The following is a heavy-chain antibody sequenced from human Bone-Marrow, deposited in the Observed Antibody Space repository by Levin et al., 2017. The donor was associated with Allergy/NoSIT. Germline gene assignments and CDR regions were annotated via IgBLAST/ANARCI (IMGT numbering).Heavy chain of an antibody. D-gene: IGHD6-19*01. Sequence: PGGSLRLSCAASGFAFDESGMSWVRQAPGKGLEWVSGISWNGVSTGYAEAVRGRFTISRDNAKKSLYLQLNSLRLEDTSLSRCARDLSKQWHEEENWVDPWGQGTLVIVSS. CDR3: ARDLSKQWHEEENWVDP. CDR1: GFAFDESG. J-gene: IGHJ5*02. V-gene: IGHV3-20*01. CDR2: ISWNGVST.